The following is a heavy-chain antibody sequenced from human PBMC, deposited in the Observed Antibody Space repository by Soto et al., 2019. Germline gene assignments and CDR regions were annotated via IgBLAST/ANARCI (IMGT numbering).Heavy chain of an antibody. D-gene: IGHD6-19*01. CDR1: GFSFSDYA. CDR2: VSHDGRKT. J-gene: IGHJ4*02. V-gene: IGHV3-30*18. CDR3: AKGGRQWLVTSDFNY. Sequence: VQLVESGGGVVQPGRSLRLSCAASGFSFSDYAMHWVRQAPGNGLEWVAVVSHDGRKTHYADSVKGRFTISRDSSKNTVSLEMTSLRAEDTAVYYCAKGGRQWLVTSDFNYWGQGALVTVSS.